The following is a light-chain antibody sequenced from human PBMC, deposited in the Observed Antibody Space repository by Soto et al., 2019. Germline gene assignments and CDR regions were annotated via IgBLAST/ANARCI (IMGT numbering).Light chain of an antibody. V-gene: IGKV3-20*01. Sequence: ETVLTQSPGPLSLSPGERATLSCRASQSVSSSYLAWYQQKPGQAHRLLIYGASSRATGIPDRFSGSGSGKDVTLTISRLEPADFAVYSCQQYVSSPPSWTLGQGTKVEI. CDR2: GAS. J-gene: IGKJ1*01. CDR1: QSVSSSY. CDR3: QQYVSSPPSWT.